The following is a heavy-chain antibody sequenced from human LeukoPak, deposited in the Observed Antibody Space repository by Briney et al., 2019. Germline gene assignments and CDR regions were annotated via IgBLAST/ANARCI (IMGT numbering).Heavy chain of an antibody. CDR2: ISSSGSTI. CDR3: ARDRTDSSDWYVSSQYYFDY. V-gene: IGHV3-48*03. Sequence: GGSLTLSCAASGFTFSSYEMNWVRPAPGKGLEWVSYISSSGSTIYYPYSVKGRFTISRDNAKNSLYLQMNGLRAEDTAVYYCARDRTDSSDWYVSSQYYFDYWGQGTLVTVSS. D-gene: IGHD6-19*01. J-gene: IGHJ4*02. CDR1: GFTFSSYE.